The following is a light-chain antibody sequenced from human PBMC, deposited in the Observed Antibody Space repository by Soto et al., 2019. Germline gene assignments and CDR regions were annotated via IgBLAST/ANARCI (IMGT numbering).Light chain of an antibody. CDR1: QSVSSY. CDR2: GAS. V-gene: IGKV3-20*01. CDR3: QHYGSSLWT. J-gene: IGKJ1*01. Sequence: DIVLTQSPAPLSLSPGERATLSCKASQSVSSYLAWYQQKPGQAPRLLISGASSRATGIPDRFSGSGSGTDCTLTISRLEPEDVAVYFCQHYGSSLWTLGQGTKVDIK.